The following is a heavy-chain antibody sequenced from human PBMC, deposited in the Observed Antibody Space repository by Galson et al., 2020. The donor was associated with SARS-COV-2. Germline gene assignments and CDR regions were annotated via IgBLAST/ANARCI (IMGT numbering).Heavy chain of an antibody. Sequence: AGSLRLSCAASGFTFSSYGMQWVRQAPGKGLEWGAVISYDGSNKYYADSVKGRFTISRDNSKNTLSLQMNSLRAEDTAVYYCAKGKIGHTIFGTGVYFYSYGIDVWGQGTTVTVSS. V-gene: IGHV3-30*18. CDR1: GFTFSSYG. D-gene: IGHD3-3*01. CDR3: AKGKIGHTIFGTGVYFYSYGIDV. CDR2: ISYDGSNK. J-gene: IGHJ6*02.